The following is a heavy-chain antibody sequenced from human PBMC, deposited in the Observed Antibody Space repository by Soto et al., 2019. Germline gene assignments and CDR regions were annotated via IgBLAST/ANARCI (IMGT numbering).Heavy chain of an antibody. CDR1: GGSISSSSYY. J-gene: IGHJ5*02. Sequence: SETLSLTCTVSGGSISSSSYYWGWIRQPPGKGLEWIGSIYYSGSTYYNPSLKSRVTISVDTSKNQFSLKLSSVTAADTAVYYCARKYYSGDWFDPWGQGTLVTVSS. V-gene: IGHV4-39*01. CDR3: ARKYYSGDWFDP. CDR2: IYYSGST. D-gene: IGHD1-26*01.